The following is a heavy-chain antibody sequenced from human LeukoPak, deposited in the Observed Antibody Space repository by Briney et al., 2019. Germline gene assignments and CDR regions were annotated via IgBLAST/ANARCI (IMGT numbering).Heavy chain of an antibody. V-gene: IGHV3-23*01. J-gene: IGHJ6*03. CDR1: GFTFNNYA. Sequence: GGSLRLSCAASGFTFNNYAMSWVRQAPGMGLEWLSYVSGSGGATYYAASVKGRFTIPRDNSKNTGYLQMGSLRAEDTAVYYCAKNRGGTYKYYMDVWGNGTTVTVSS. D-gene: IGHD1-1*01. CDR2: VSGSGGAT. CDR3: AKNRGGTYKYYMDV.